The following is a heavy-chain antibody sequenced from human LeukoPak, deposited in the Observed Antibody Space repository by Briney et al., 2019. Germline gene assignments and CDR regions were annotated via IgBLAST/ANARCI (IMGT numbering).Heavy chain of an antibody. CDR2: IKEDGSEK. CDR1: GFTFSNYW. D-gene: IGHD6-13*01. J-gene: IGHJ3*02. V-gene: IGHV3-7*01. CDR3: ARDRVSSWDHDAFDI. Sequence: GGSLRLSCAASGFTFSNYWMSWVRQAPGKGLEWVANIKEDGSEKYYVDSVKGRFTISRDNAKNSLYLQMNSLRVEDSAVYYCARDRVSSWDHDAFDIWGQGTMVTVSS.